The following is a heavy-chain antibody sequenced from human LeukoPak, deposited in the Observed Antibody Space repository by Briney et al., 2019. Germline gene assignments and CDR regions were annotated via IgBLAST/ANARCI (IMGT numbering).Heavy chain of an antibody. D-gene: IGHD6-19*01. Sequence: ASVKVSCKASGYTFTSYDINWVRQATGQGLEWMGWMNPNSGNTGYAQKFQGRVTMTRNTSISTAYMELSSLRSEDTAVYYCARIIAVAGYYFDYWGQGTLVTVSS. CDR3: ARIIAVAGYYFDY. CDR2: MNPNSGNT. V-gene: IGHV1-8*01. J-gene: IGHJ4*02. CDR1: GYTFTSYD.